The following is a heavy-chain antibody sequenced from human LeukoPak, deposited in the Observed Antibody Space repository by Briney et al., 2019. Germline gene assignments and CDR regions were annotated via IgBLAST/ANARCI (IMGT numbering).Heavy chain of an antibody. CDR2: ISSSSSFI. CDR1: GFTFSDYS. D-gene: IGHD4-11*01. Sequence: GGSLRLSCAASGFTFSDYSMTWVRQAPGKGLEWLSYISSSSSFIYYADSLKGRFTISRDNSKNTLYLQMNSLRAEDTAVYYCAKNVDYLFDYWGQGTLVTVSS. V-gene: IGHV3-48*01. CDR3: AKNVDYLFDY. J-gene: IGHJ4*02.